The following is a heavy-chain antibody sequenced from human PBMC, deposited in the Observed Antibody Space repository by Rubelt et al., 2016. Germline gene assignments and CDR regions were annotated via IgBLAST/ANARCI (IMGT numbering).Heavy chain of an antibody. CDR1: GFTFSSYG. J-gene: IGHJ4*02. D-gene: IGHD5-12*01. CDR3: VRDRPGLGSDFDS. CDR2: ISYDGSNK. Sequence: GFTFSSYGMHWVRQAPGKGLEWVAVISYDGSNKYYADSVKGRFTISRDNAKNTVFLQMNSLRADDAAVYYCVRDRPGLGSDFDSWGQGTLVTVSS. V-gene: IGHV3-33*05.